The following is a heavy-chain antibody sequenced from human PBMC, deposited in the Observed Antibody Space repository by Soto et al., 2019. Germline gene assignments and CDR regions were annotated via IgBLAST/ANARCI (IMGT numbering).Heavy chain of an antibody. CDR3: ARGLQSLFDY. CDR2: ISGNGADT. J-gene: IGHJ4*02. V-gene: IGHV3-23*01. CDR1: GFTFSSYA. Sequence: GGSLRLSCAASGFTFSSYAMSWVRQAPGKGLEWVSAISGNGADTSYADSVRGRFTISRDNSKNTLYVQMTSLRAEDTAVYYCARGLQSLFDYWGQGTLVTAPQ.